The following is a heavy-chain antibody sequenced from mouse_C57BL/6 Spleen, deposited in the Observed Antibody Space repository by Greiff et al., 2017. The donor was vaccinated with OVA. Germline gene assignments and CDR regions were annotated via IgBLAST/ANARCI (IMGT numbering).Heavy chain of an antibody. CDR2: IDPSDSYA. Sequence: VQLQQPGAELVMPGASVKLSCKASGYTFTSYWMHWVKQRPGQGLAWIGEIDPSDSYANYNQKFKGKSTLTVDKSSSTAYMQLSSLTSEDSAVYYCARKGTGTGYWGQGTTLTVSS. D-gene: IGHD4-1*01. V-gene: IGHV1-69*01. CDR1: GYTFTSYW. J-gene: IGHJ2*01. CDR3: ARKGTGTGY.